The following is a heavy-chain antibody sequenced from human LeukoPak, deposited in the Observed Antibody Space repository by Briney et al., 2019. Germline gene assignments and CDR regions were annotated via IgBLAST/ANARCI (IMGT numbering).Heavy chain of an antibody. J-gene: IGHJ4*02. CDR2: IYYSGST. Sequence: SETLSLTCTVSGGSISSYYWSWIRQPPGKGLEWIGYIYYSGSTNYNPSLRSRVTISVDTSKNQFSLKLSSVTAADTAVYYCARTTVWRGYYFDYWGQGTLVTVSS. CDR3: ARTTVWRGYYFDY. CDR1: GGSISSYY. V-gene: IGHV4-59*08. D-gene: IGHD3-3*01.